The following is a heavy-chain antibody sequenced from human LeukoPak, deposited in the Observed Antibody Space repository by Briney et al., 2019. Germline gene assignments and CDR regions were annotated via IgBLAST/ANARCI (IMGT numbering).Heavy chain of an antibody. J-gene: IGHJ4*02. V-gene: IGHV3-30-3*01. CDR2: ISYDGSNK. Sequence: GRSPRLSCAASGFTFSSYAMHWVRQAPGKGLEWVAVISYDGSNKYYADSVKGRFTISRDNSKNTLYLQMDSLRAEDTAVYYCARDLTVTIFDYWGRGTLVTVSS. CDR3: ARDLTVTIFDY. CDR1: GFTFSSYA. D-gene: IGHD4-17*01.